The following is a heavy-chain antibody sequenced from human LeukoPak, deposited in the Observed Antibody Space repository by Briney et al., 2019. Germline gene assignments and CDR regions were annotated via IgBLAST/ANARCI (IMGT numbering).Heavy chain of an antibody. J-gene: IGHJ4*02. V-gene: IGHV1-18*01. CDR2: ISAYNGNT. Sequence: GASVKVSCKASGYTFTSYGISWVRQAPGQGLEWMGWISAYNGNTNYAQKLQGRVPMTTDTSTSTAYMELRSLRSDDTAVYYCARVGYGSGWYSLDFDYWGQGTLVTVSS. D-gene: IGHD6-19*01. CDR3: ARVGYGSGWYSLDFDY. CDR1: GYTFTSYG.